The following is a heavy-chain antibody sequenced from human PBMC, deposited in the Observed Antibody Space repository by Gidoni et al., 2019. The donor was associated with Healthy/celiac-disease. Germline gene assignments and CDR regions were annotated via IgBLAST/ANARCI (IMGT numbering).Heavy chain of an antibody. D-gene: IGHD3-22*01. V-gene: IGHV3-33*01. Sequence: QVQLVESGGGVVQPGRSLRLSCAASGVPFSRYGMHWVRQAQGKGLEGVAVIWYDGSNKYYADSVKGRFTISRDNSKNTLYLQMNSLRAEDTAVYYCARDTYYDSSGYEDYWGQGTLVTVSS. CDR2: IWYDGSNK. J-gene: IGHJ4*02. CDR3: ARDTYYDSSGYEDY. CDR1: GVPFSRYG.